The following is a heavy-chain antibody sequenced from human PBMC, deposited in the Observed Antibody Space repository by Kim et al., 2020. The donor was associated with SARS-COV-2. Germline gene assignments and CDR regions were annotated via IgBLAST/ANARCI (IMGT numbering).Heavy chain of an antibody. CDR2: GRTT. Sequence: GRTTNDADSVKGRFTLSRDNAENTVFLQMSSLRAEDTAVYYCIRDFREFNYWGQGALVTVS. CDR3: IRDFREFNY. V-gene: IGHV3-74*01. J-gene: IGHJ4*02. D-gene: IGHD3-10*01.